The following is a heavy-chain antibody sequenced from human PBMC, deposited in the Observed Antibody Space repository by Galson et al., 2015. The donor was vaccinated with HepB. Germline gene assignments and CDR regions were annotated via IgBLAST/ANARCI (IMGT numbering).Heavy chain of an antibody. J-gene: IGHJ6*02. CDR2: ISYDGSNK. V-gene: IGHV3-30*18. Sequence: SLRLSCAASGFNFNDYGMHWVRQAPGKGLEWVAVISYDGSNKYHADSLRGRFTISRDNSKNTLFLQMNSLRAEDTAVYYCAKDLGGNYYFYYYYGMDVWGQGTTVTVSS. CDR1: GFNFNDYG. CDR3: AKDLGGNYYFYYYYGMDV. D-gene: IGHD1-26*01.